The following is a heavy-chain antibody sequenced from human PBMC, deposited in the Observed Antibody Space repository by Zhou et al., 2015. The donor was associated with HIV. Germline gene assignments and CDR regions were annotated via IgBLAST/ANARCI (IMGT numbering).Heavy chain of an antibody. CDR1: GGTFRNHG. CDR2: IVPFFGTA. Sequence: QVQLVQSGAEVKKPGSSVKVSCKASGGTFRNHGISWVRQAPGQGLEWMGGIVPFFGTANYAQKFQGRATITADKSTGTAYMELTSLRSEDTAAYYCAREGWGSWYLDLWGRGTLVSVSS. J-gene: IGHJ2*01. V-gene: IGHV1-69*06. D-gene: IGHD7-27*01. CDR3: AREGWGSWYLDL.